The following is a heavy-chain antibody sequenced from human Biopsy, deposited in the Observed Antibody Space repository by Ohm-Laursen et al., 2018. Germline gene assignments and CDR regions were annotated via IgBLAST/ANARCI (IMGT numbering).Heavy chain of an antibody. CDR2: VYNGGIT. V-gene: IGHV4-59*01. Sequence: TLSLTCSVSGRSIISYYWTWIRQPPGKGLEWIGHVYNGGITNYNPSLKSRVTISKDKSKNQFSLQVNSVTAADKAVYYCARTPRDSFWSGSYKRGLWFDPWGRGTLVIVSS. D-gene: IGHD3-3*01. J-gene: IGHJ5*02. CDR3: ARTPRDSFWSGSYKRGLWFDP. CDR1: GRSIISYY.